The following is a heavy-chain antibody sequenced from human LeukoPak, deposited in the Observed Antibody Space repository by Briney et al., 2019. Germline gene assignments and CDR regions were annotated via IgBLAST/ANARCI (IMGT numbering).Heavy chain of an antibody. Sequence: SETLSLTCTVSGGSVYEYFWSWIRQPPGRGLEWIGYVYSDGIADYSPSLKGRATISVDSSKNQVSLSLRSATAADTAVYYCARESPYSSSYYYYYMDVWGKGTTVTVSS. V-gene: IGHV4-59*02. CDR3: ARESPYSSSYYYYYMDV. CDR1: GGSVYEYF. J-gene: IGHJ6*03. D-gene: IGHD6-13*01. CDR2: VYSDGIA.